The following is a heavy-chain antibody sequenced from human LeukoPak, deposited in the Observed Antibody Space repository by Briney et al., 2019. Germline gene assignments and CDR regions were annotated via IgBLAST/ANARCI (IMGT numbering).Heavy chain of an antibody. CDR2: IYHSRST. CDR1: GYSISSGYY. CDR3: ARVGYWSSTSCPRGAVDY. J-gene: IGHJ4*02. V-gene: IGHV4-38-2*01. Sequence: SETLSLTCAVSGYSISSGYYWGWIRQPPGKGLEWIGSIYHSRSTYYNPSLKSRVTISVDTSKNPFSLKLSSVTAADTAVYYCARVGYWSSTSCPRGAVDYWGQGTLVTVSS. D-gene: IGHD2-2*01.